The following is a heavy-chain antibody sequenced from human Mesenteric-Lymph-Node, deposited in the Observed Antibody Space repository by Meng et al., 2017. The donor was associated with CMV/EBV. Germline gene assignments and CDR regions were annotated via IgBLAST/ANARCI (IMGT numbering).Heavy chain of an antibody. Sequence: SVKVSCKASGGSFSSYAISWVRQAPGQGLEWMGGVVPMFATTNYAQKFQGRLTITTDESSSTDYMELSSLRSEDTAVYYCARSTVTTANWYFDLWGRGTLVTVSS. J-gene: IGHJ2*01. CDR3: ARSTVTTANWYFDL. V-gene: IGHV1-69*05. D-gene: IGHD4-17*01. CDR2: VVPMFATT. CDR1: GGSFSSYA.